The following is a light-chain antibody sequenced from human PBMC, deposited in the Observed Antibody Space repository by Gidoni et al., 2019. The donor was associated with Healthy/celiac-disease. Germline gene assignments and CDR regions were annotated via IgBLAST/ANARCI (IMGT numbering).Light chain of an antibody. CDR2: LGS. CDR3: MQALQTPSYT. Sequence: DIVMTQSPLSLPVTPGEPASISCRSSQSLLHSNGYNYLDWYLQKPGQSPQLLIYLGSNRASGVPDRFSGSGSGTDFTLKISRVEAEDVGVYYCMQALQTPSYTFXQXTKVEIK. J-gene: IGKJ1*01. CDR1: QSLLHSNGYNY. V-gene: IGKV2-28*01.